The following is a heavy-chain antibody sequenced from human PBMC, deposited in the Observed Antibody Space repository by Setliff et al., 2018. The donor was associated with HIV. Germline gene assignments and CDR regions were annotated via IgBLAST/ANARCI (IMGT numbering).Heavy chain of an antibody. CDR1: GGSFSGYY. Sequence: PSETLSLTCAVYGGSFSGYYWSWIRQPPGKGLEWIEEINHSGSTNYNPSLKSRVTISVDTSKNQFSLKLSSVTAADTAVFYCARLTTTYYYDSSAYYHPVWGQGTLVTVSS. J-gene: IGHJ4*02. V-gene: IGHV4-34*01. D-gene: IGHD3-22*01. CDR2: INHSGST. CDR3: ARLTTTYYYDSSAYYHPV.